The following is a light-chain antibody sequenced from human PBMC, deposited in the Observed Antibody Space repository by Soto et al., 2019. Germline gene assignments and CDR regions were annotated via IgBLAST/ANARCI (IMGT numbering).Light chain of an antibody. CDR1: QGISTW. CDR2: AAS. J-gene: IGKJ2*01. Sequence: DIQMTQSPSSVCASVGDRVTITCRASQGISTWLAWYQQKPGKVPKLLIHAASTLQNWVPSRFSGSGSGTDFTLTISSLQPEDIATYYCLQANSCPYTFGQGTKLEI. CDR3: LQANSCPYT. V-gene: IGKV1-12*01.